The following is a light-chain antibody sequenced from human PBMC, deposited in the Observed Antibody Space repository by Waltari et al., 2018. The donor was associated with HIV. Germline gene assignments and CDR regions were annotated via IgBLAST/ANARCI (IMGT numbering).Light chain of an antibody. CDR2: AAS. J-gene: IGKJ4*01. CDR1: QDISRS. Sequence: DIQLTKSPSYVSASVGDTVTVTWRASQDISRSLAWYQQKPGKAPELLIFAASTLQSGVSSRFSGSGSGTSFTLTINTLRTEDFATYYCQQADSLPLTFGGGTKVEI. V-gene: IGKV1-12*01. CDR3: QQADSLPLT.